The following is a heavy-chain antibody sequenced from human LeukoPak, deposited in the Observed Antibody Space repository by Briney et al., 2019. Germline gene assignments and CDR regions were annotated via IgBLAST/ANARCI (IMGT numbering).Heavy chain of an antibody. CDR3: AREGPLDY. Sequence: KPGGSLRLSCAASGFTLTNYWMSWVRQAPGKGLEWVSSISSSSSYIYYADSVKGRFTISRDNAKNSLYLQMNSLRAEDTAVYYCAREGPLDYWGQGTLVTVSS. CDR2: ISSSSSYI. V-gene: IGHV3-21*01. J-gene: IGHJ4*02. CDR1: GFTLTNYW.